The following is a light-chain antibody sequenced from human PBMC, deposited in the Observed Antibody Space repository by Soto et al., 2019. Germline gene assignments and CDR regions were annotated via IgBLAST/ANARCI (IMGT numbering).Light chain of an antibody. V-gene: IGLV4-69*01. CDR2: INNDGSH. J-gene: IGLJ3*02. CDR3: QTWGAGTRV. CDR1: SGHRNYA. Sequence: QAVVTQSPSASASLGASVELTCTLSSGHRNYAIAWHQQQPGKCPRYLMKINNDGSHIKGDGIPDRFSGSSSGPNRYLTISSLQSEDEADYYCQTWGAGTRVFGGRTKLTVL.